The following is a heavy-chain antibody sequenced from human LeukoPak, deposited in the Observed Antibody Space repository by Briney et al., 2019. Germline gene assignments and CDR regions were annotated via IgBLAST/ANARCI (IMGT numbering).Heavy chain of an antibody. CDR1: GFIFSTYS. V-gene: IGHV3-48*01. Sequence: GGSLRLSCAASGFIFSTYSMNWVRQAPGKGLEWISYISSGSSTIYYTGSVRGRFTISRDNAKNSLYLQMNNLRAEDTTVYYCARDSPRFSYWGQGTLVTVSS. D-gene: IGHD3-10*01. J-gene: IGHJ4*02. CDR2: ISSGSSTI. CDR3: ARDSPRFSY.